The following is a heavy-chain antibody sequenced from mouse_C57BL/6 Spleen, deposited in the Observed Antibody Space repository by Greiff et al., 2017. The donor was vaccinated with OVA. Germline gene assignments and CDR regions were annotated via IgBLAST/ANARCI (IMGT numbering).Heavy chain of an antibody. V-gene: IGHV5-4*03. CDR1: GFTFSSYA. Sequence: EVKLVDSGGGLVKPGGSLKLSCAASGFTFSSYAMSWVRQTPEKRLEWVATISDGGSYTYYPDNVKGRFTISRDNAKNNLYLQMSHLKSEDTAMYYCARPPTVVARDWYFDVWGTGTTVTVSS. CDR3: ARPPTVVARDWYFDV. D-gene: IGHD1-1*01. CDR2: ISDGGSYT. J-gene: IGHJ1*03.